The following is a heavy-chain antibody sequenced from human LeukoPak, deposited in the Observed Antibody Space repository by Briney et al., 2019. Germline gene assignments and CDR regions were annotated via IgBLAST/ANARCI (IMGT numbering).Heavy chain of an antibody. D-gene: IGHD3-22*01. CDR3: AREDSRDAFDI. J-gene: IGHJ3*02. V-gene: IGHV3-48*03. CDR1: GFTFSSSE. CDR2: ISSTSSHI. Sequence: AGSLRLSCAASGFTFSSSEMSWVRQAPGKGLEWISYISSTSSHIYYADSVKGRFTISRDNAKNSLYLQMYSLGAGDTAVYYCAREDSRDAFDIWGQGTLVTVS.